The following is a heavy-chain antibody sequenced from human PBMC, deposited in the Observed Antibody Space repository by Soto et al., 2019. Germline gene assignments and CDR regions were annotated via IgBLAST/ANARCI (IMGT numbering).Heavy chain of an antibody. D-gene: IGHD6-6*01. CDR3: ARTLSSSSSPYYFNF. CDR2: ISTSNGNT. J-gene: IGHJ4*02. Sequence: QVQLVQSGVEVKKPGASVKVSCKASGYIFSSYGLSWVRLVPGQGLEWMGWISTSNGNTKCAQKFQDRVAMTTDTSTSTAYMELRSLRSDDSAVYYCARTLSSSSSPYYFNFWGQGTLVSVSS. CDR1: GYIFSSYG. V-gene: IGHV1-18*04.